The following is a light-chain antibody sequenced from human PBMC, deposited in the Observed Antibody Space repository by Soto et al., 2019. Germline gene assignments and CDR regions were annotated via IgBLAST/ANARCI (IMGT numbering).Light chain of an antibody. V-gene: IGKV1-39*01. CDR2: GAS. J-gene: IGKJ3*01. CDR1: QYISSY. CDR3: QQSYSRPLT. Sequence: DIQMTQSPSSLSASVVDRVTITCRASQYISSYVNWYQQKPGKAPKFLIYGASNLQRGVPSRFSGSGSETDFTLTISSLQPEDFATYYCQQSYSRPLTFGPGTKVDIK.